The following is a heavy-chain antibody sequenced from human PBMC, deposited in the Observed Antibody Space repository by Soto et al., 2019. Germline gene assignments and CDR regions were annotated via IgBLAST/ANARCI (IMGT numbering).Heavy chain of an antibody. J-gene: IGHJ4*02. CDR2: VYQSGTT. D-gene: IGHD2-2*02. CDR3: TGCIKNNCYTTWGQRNFDH. V-gene: IGHV4-38-2*01. CDR1: GHSISSGFY. Sequence: SETLSLTCDVSGHSISSGFYWGWIRQSPGKGLEWIGSVYQSGTTNYNPSLKSRVAISIDTSNNHFSLRLTSVTAADTAVYFCTGCIKNNCYTTWGQRNFDHGGQGTLVTVSS.